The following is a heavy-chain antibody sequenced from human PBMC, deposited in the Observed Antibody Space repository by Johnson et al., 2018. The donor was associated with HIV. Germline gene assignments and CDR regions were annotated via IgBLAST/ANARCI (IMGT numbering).Heavy chain of an antibody. Sequence: MQLVESGGGLVQPGGSLRLSCAASGFTFSSYWMSWVRQAPGKGLEWVANIKQDGSEKYYVDSVKGRFTISRDNAKNSLYLQMNSLRAEDTAVYYCARDIAPLAGRDAFDIWGKGTMVTVSS. J-gene: IGHJ3*02. CDR2: IKQDGSEK. V-gene: IGHV3-7*03. D-gene: IGHD6-13*01. CDR3: ARDIAPLAGRDAFDI. CDR1: GFTFSSYW.